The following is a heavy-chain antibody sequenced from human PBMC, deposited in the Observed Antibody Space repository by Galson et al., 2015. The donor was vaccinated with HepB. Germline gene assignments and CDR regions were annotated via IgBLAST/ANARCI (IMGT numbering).Heavy chain of an antibody. D-gene: IGHD3-16*01. Sequence: QSGAEVKKPGESLKISCKGSGYSFTSYWIGWVRQMPGKGLEWMGIIYPGDSDTRYSPSFRGQVTILADKSISTAYLQGSSLKASDTAMYYCVRARSTLRFAYFTYSYFDYWVQGTLVTVSS. V-gene: IGHV5-51*01. CDR2: IYPGDSDT. CDR1: GYSFTSYW. CDR3: VRARSTLRFAYFTYSYFDY. J-gene: IGHJ4*02.